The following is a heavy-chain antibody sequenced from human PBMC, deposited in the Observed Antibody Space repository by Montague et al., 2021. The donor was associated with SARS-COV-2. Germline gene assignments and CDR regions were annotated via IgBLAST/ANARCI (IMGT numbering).Heavy chain of an antibody. CDR2: VYYGGNT. CDR1: GGPISGSSDY. J-gene: IGHJ4*02. V-gene: IGHV4-39*01. CDR3: ARREYSYGWGD. Sequence: SETLSLTRTVTGGPISGSSDYWGWIRQSPGKGLEWIASVYYGGNTYYXPSLKSRLTISVDTSKNQFSLKLNSVTAADTALYYCARREYSYGWGDWGQGTLVTVSS. D-gene: IGHD5-18*01.